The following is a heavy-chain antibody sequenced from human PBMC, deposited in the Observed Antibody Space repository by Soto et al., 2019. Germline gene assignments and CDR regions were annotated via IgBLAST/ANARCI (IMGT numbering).Heavy chain of an antibody. CDR1: GFTFSSYW. J-gene: IGHJ3*02. Sequence: GGSLRLSCAASGFTFSSYWMHWVRQAPGKGLVWVSRINSDGSSTSYADSVKGRFTISRDNAKNTLYLQMNSLRAEDTAVYYCARERLVADAFDIWGQGTMVTVSS. CDR3: ARERLVADAFDI. V-gene: IGHV3-74*01. D-gene: IGHD5-12*01. CDR2: INSDGSST.